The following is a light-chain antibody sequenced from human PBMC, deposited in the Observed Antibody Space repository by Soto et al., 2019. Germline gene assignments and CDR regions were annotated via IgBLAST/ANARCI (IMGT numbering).Light chain of an antibody. J-gene: IGLJ2*01. CDR3: VLYMGSGNLL. CDR1: SGSVSSSYY. CDR2: STD. Sequence: QTVVTQEPSLSVSPGGTVTLTCGLGSGSVSSSYYPSWYQQTPGQAPRTIIYSTDTRSSGVPDRFSGSILENRAALTITGAQADDECDYYCVLYMGSGNLLFGGGTKLTVL. V-gene: IGLV8-61*01.